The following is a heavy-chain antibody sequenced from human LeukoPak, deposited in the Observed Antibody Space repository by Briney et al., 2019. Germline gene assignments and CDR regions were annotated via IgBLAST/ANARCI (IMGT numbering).Heavy chain of an antibody. J-gene: IGHJ6*03. CDR3: ARVTVTGYYYYMDV. Sequence: SETLSLTCTVSGYSVSSGYYWGWIRQPPGKGLEWIGSIYHSGSTYYNPSLKSRVTISVDTSKNQFPLKLSSVTAADTAVYYCARVTVTGYYYYMDVWGKGTTVTISS. V-gene: IGHV4-38-2*02. CDR1: GYSVSSGYY. D-gene: IGHD4-11*01. CDR2: IYHSGST.